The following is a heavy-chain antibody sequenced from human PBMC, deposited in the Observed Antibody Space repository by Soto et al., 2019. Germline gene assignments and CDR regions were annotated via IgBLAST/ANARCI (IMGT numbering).Heavy chain of an antibody. J-gene: IGHJ4*02. V-gene: IGHV1-2*04. CDR1: GYTFTDYY. Sequence: ASATHSCKASGYTFTDYYIHWVRQAPGQGLEWMGWINPNSGGTNYAQKFQGWVTMTRDTSISTAYMELSWLRSDDTAVYYRARDYYFDYWGQGTLVTVSS. CDR2: INPNSGGT. CDR3: ARDYYFDY.